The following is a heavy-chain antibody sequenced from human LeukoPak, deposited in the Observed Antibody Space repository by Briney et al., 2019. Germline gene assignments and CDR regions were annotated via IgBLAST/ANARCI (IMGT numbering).Heavy chain of an antibody. V-gene: IGHV3-74*01. CDR2: INSDESST. J-gene: IGHJ4*02. Sequence: GGSLRLSCVASGFTLNRYWMHWVRQAPGKGLVWVSGINSDESSTRYAGSVKGRFTMSRDNAKNTLYLQMNSLRAEDTAVYYCAKDGGDWEFDYWGQGTLVTVSP. D-gene: IGHD2-21*02. CDR3: AKDGGDWEFDY. CDR1: GFTLNRYW.